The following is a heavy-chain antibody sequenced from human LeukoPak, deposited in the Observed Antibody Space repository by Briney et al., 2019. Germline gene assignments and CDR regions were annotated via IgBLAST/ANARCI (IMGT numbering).Heavy chain of an antibody. CDR3: ARSSSSWYGGYY. CDR2: ISSSGSTI. D-gene: IGHD6-13*01. J-gene: IGHJ4*02. CDR1: GFIFSSYE. V-gene: IGHV3-48*03. Sequence: GGSLRLSCAASGFIFSSYEMNWVRQAPGKGLEWVSFISSSGSTIYYADSVKGRFTISRDNAENSLYLQMNSLRAGDTAVYYCARSSSSWYGGYYWGQGTLVTVSS.